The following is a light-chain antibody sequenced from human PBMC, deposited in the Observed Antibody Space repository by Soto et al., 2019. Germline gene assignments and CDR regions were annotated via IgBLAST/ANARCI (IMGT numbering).Light chain of an antibody. CDR1: SSNIGRNT. V-gene: IGLV1-44*01. CDR3: ATWDDSLNGYV. CDR2: NDN. J-gene: IGLJ1*01. Sequence: QSVLTQPPSASGTHGQRVTISCSGSSSNIGRNTVRWYQQVPETAPKLLINNDNQRPSGVPDRFSGSKSGTSASLAISELQSEDEDDYYCATWDDSLNGYVLGTGTKLTVL.